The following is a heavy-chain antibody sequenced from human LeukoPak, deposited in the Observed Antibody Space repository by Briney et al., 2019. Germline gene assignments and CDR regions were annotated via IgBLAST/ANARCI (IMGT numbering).Heavy chain of an antibody. CDR3: ASPLAEWVTNYYYMDV. J-gene: IGHJ6*03. Sequence: SVKVSCKASGGTFSSYAISWVRQAPGQGLEWMGGIIPIFGTANYAQTFQGRVTITADKSTSTAYMELSSLRSEDTAVYYCASPLAEWVTNYYYMDVWGKGTTVTVSS. V-gene: IGHV1-69*06. CDR1: GGTFSSYA. D-gene: IGHD1-26*01. CDR2: IIPIFGTA.